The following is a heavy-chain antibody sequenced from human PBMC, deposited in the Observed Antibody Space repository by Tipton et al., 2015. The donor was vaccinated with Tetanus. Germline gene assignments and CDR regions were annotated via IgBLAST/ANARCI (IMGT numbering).Heavy chain of an antibody. CDR3: AKDPTDGYRGRGNEGGIDY. CDR1: GFTFSSHS. D-gene: IGHD5-24*01. V-gene: IGHV3-30*18. J-gene: IGHJ4*02. CDR2: ISSDGSKK. Sequence: SLRLSCGASGFTFSSHSMTWVRQAPGKGLEWVAVISSDGSKKYYVGSVQGRFTISRDNSKNTLFLQMNSLRAEDSAVYYCAKDPTDGYRGRGNEGGIDYWGQGTLVTVSS.